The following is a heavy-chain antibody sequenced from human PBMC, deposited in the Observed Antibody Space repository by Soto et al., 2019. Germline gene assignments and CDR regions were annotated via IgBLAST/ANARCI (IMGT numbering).Heavy chain of an antibody. Sequence: GGSLRLSCAASGFSFSSYWMCWVRQAPGKGLEWVANIKQDGSEKYYVDSVKGRFTISRDNARNSLYLQMNGLRAEDTAVYYCAREYPFELYYDIFTGYCSYFAYSGQRTLVTVSS. V-gene: IGHV3-7*01. J-gene: IGHJ4*02. D-gene: IGHD3-9*01. CDR1: GFSFSSYW. CDR2: IKQDGSEK. CDR3: AREYPFELYYDIFTGYCSYFAY.